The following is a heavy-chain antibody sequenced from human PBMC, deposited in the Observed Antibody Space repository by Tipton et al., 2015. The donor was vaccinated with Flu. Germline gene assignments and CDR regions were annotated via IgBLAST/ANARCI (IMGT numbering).Heavy chain of an antibody. CDR3: ARLRYGSGWY. CDR2: IDPNSDGT. V-gene: IGHV1-2*02. Sequence: QLVQSGAEVKKPGASVKVSCKPSGRSFAAGYYIHWVRQAPGQGLEWMGWIDPNSDGTKSAQRFQDRVTMTRDTSISTVYMELSGLRSDDTAVYYCARLRYGSGWYWGQGTLVTVS. J-gene: IGHJ4*02. CDR1: GRSFAAGYY. D-gene: IGHD6-19*01.